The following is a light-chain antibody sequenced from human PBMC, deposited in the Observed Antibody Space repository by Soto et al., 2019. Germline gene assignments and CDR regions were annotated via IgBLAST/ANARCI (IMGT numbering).Light chain of an antibody. V-gene: IGLV2-11*01. CDR2: EVI. CDR3: CSYAGTYTPVV. J-gene: IGLJ2*01. CDR1: SSDVGGYDY. Sequence: QSAPTQPRSVSGSPGQSVTIPCTGTSSDVGGYDYVSWYQQSPGKAPKLIIYEVIERPSGVPDRFSGSKSGNTASLTISGLQGEDEADYYCCSYAGTYTPVVFGGGTKLTVL.